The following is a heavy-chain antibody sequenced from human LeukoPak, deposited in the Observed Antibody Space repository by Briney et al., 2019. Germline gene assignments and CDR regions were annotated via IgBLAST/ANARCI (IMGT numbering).Heavy chain of an antibody. V-gene: IGHV3-48*03. CDR1: GFTFSSHE. Sequence: GGSLRLSCAASGFTFSSHEMNWVRQAPGKGLEWVSYISSSGSTIYYADSVKGRFTISRDNAKNSLYLQMNSLRAEDTAVYYCARGQGASRGWFDPWGQGTLVTVSS. CDR2: ISSSGSTI. CDR3: ARGQGASRGWFDP. D-gene: IGHD4/OR15-4a*01. J-gene: IGHJ5*02.